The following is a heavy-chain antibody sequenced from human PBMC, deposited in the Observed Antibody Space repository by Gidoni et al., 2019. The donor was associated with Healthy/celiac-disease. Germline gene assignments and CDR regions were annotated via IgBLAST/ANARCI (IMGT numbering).Heavy chain of an antibody. CDR2: ISSSSSYT. CDR1: GFPFSHYY. V-gene: IGHV3-11*05. D-gene: IGHD6-13*01. CDR3: ASGEGLCHSSSCRFDY. J-gene: IGHJ4*02. Sequence: QVQLVESGGGLVKPGGSLRLSCAASGFPFSHYYMSWIRQAPGKGLEWVSYISSSSSYTNYADSVKGRFTISRDNAKNSLYLQMNSLRAEDTAVYYCASGEGLCHSSSCRFDYWGQGTLVTVSS.